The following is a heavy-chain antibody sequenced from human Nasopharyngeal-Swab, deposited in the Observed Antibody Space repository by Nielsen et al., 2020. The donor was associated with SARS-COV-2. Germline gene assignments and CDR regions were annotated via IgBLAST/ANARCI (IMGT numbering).Heavy chain of an antibody. CDR3: ARGGGWSGSFTNWFDP. CDR2: INHSGST. J-gene: IGHJ5*02. Sequence: SETLSLTCAVYGGSFSGYYWSWIRQPPGKGLEWIGEINHSGSTNYNPSLKSRVTISVDPSKNQFSLKLSSVTAADTAVYYCARGGGWSGSFTNWFDPWGQGTLVTVAS. CDR1: GGSFSGYY. D-gene: IGHD1-26*01. V-gene: IGHV4-34*01.